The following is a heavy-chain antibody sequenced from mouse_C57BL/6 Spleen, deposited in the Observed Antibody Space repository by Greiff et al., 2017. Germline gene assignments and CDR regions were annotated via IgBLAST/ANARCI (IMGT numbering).Heavy chain of an antibody. J-gene: IGHJ1*03. Sequence: QVQLKQSGPGLVQPSQRLSITCTVSGFSLTSYGVHWVRQSPGKGLEWLGVIWSGGSTDYNAAFISRLSISKDNSKSQVFFKMNSLQADDTAIYYCARSQLGRGDWYFDVWGTGTTVTVSS. CDR1: GFSLTSYG. D-gene: IGHD4-1*02. V-gene: IGHV2-2*01. CDR2: IWSGGST. CDR3: ARSQLGRGDWYFDV.